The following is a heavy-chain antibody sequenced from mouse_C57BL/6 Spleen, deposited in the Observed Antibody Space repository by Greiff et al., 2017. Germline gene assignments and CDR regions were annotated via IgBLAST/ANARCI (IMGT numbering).Heavy chain of an antibody. Sequence: EVMLVESGGGLVKPGGSLKLSCAASGFTFSDYGMHWVRQAPEKGLEWVAYLSSGSSTIYYADTVKGRFTFPRDNAKNTLFLQMNSLRSEDTAVYYCARRGYYGNYLDYWGQGTTLTVSS. V-gene: IGHV5-17*01. CDR2: LSSGSSTI. J-gene: IGHJ2*01. CDR3: ARRGYYGNYLDY. D-gene: IGHD2-1*01. CDR1: GFTFSDYG.